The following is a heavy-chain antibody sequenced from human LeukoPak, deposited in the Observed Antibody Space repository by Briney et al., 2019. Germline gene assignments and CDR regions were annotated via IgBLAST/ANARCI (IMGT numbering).Heavy chain of an antibody. J-gene: IGHJ6*03. D-gene: IGHD3-10*01. CDR1: GYTFTGYY. CDR2: INPNSGGT. V-gene: IGHV1-2*02. CDR3: ARGSHPAWRLLWFGELGMDV. Sequence: GASVKVSCKASGYTFTGYYMHWVRQAPGQGLEWMGWINPNSGGTNYAQKFQGRVTMTRDTSISTAYMELSRLRSDDTAVYYCARGSHPAWRLLWFGELGMDVWGKGTTVTISS.